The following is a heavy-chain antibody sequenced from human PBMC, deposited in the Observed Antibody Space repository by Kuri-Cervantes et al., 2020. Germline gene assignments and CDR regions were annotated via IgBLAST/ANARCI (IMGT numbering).Heavy chain of an antibody. CDR1: GFTFSSYD. D-gene: IGHD5-18*01. CDR2: IGTAGDT. V-gene: IGHV3-13*01. Sequence: ETLSLTCAASGFTFSSYDMHWVRQATGKGLEWVSAIGTAGDTYYPGSVKGRFTISRENAKNSLYLQMNSLRDEDTAVYYCARDGYSYGQPTTPFDYWGQGTLVTVSS. J-gene: IGHJ4*02. CDR3: ARDGYSYGQPTTPFDY.